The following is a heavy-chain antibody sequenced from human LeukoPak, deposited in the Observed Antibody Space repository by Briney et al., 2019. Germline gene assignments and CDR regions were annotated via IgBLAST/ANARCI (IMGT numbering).Heavy chain of an antibody. V-gene: IGHV6-1*01. CDR2: TYQRSKWYN. CDR1: GDSVSSTSPT. CDR3: AREVDGGFDY. J-gene: IGHJ4*02. D-gene: IGHD6-19*01. Sequence: SQTLSLTCAISGDSVSSTSPTWNWIRQSPSRGLEWLGRTYQRSKWYNDYAVSVKSRITINPDTSKNQFSLQLNSVTPEGTALYYCAREVDGGFDYWGQGTLVTVSS.